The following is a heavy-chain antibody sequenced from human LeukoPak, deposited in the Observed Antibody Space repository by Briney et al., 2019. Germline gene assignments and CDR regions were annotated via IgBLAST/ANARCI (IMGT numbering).Heavy chain of an antibody. V-gene: IGHV3-23*01. CDR3: AKDFLDQGLRYFDPSDY. CDR2: ISGSGGTT. CDR1: VFTFSNYV. Sequence: GGSLRLSCAASVFTFSNYVMSCVRQAPEKGLECVSTISGSGGTTYYADSVKGLFTISRDNSKNTLFMQMNSLRAEDTAVYYCAKDFLDQGLRYFDPSDYWGQGTLVTVSS. D-gene: IGHD3-9*01. J-gene: IGHJ4*02.